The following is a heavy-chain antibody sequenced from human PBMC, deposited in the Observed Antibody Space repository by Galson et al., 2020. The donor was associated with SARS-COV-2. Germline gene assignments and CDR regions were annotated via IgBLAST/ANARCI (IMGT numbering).Heavy chain of an antibody. Sequence: SETLSLTCTVSGGSISSSSYYWGWIRQPPGKGLEWIGSIYYSGSTYYNPSLKRRVTISVDTSKNQFSLKLSSVTAADTAVYYCARSTSGYYFDDAFDIWGQGTMVTVSS. CDR2: IYYSGST. CDR1: GGSISSSSYY. D-gene: IGHD3-22*01. J-gene: IGHJ3*02. CDR3: ARSTSGYYFDDAFDI. V-gene: IGHV4-39*01.